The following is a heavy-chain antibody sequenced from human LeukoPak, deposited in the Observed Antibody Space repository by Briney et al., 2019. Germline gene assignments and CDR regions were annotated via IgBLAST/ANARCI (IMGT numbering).Heavy chain of an antibody. J-gene: IGHJ6*03. CDR3: ARVVTYYYGSGSYYNGLNYYYYMDV. Sequence: ASVKVSCKASGYTFTSYYMHWVRQAPGQGLEWMGIINPSGGSTSYAQKFQGRVTMTRDMSTSTAYMELSRLRSDDTAVYYCARVVTYYYGSGSYYNGLNYYYYMDVWGKGTTVTISS. CDR1: GYTFTSYY. CDR2: INPSGGST. V-gene: IGHV1-46*01. D-gene: IGHD3-10*01.